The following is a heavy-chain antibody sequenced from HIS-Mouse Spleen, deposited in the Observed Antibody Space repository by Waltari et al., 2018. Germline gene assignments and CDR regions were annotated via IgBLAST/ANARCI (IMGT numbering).Heavy chain of an antibody. CDR3: AREPLRDGYNSYYYYGMDV. V-gene: IGHV1-2*02. CDR1: GYTLTGYY. Sequence: QVQLVQSGAEVKKPGASVKVSCKASGYTLTGYYMHWVRQAPGQGLEWMGWINPNSGGTNYAQKFQGRVTMTRDTSISTAYMELSRLRSDDTAVYYCAREPLRDGYNSYYYYGMDVWGQGTTVTVSS. J-gene: IGHJ6*02. D-gene: IGHD5-12*01. CDR2: INPNSGGT.